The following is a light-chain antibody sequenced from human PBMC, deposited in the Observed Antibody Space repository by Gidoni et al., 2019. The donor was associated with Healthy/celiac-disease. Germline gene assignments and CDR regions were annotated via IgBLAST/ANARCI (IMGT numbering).Light chain of an antibody. CDR1: QSISRY. CDR3: QQRDNWPYT. V-gene: IGKV3-11*01. J-gene: IGKJ2*01. Sequence: EIVLTQSPATLSLSPGERATLSCRARQSISRYLAWYQQKPGQAPRLLIYDASNRATGIPPRFSGSGSGTDFTLTISSLEPEDFAFYYCQQRDNWPYTFGQGTKLEIK. CDR2: DAS.